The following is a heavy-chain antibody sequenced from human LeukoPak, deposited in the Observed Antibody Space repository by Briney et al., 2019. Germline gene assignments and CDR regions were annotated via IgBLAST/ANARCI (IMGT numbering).Heavy chain of an antibody. J-gene: IGHJ4*02. CDR1: GGSFSGYY. Sequence: SETLSLTCAVYGGSFSGYYWSWSRQPPGKGLEWIGEINHSGSTNYNPTLKSRVTISLDTSKHQFSLKLSSVTAADTAVYYCARGRRSLPYGSGSYYSRGQGTLVTVSS. CDR3: ARGRRSLPYGSGSYYS. CDR2: INHSGST. D-gene: IGHD3-10*01. V-gene: IGHV4-34*01.